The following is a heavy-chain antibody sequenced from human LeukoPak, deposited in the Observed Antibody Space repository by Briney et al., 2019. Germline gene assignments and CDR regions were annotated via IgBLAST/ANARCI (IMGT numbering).Heavy chain of an antibody. J-gene: IGHJ5*02. CDR2: ISGSGGST. CDR1: GFTFSSYA. D-gene: IGHD5-18*01. CDR3: ARDVRGYSYQFDV. V-gene: IGHV3-23*01. Sequence: GGSLRLSCAASGFTFSSYAMSWVRQAPGKGLEWVSAISGSGGSTYYADSVKGRFTISRDNSKNTLYLQMNSLRAEDMAVYYCARDVRGYSYQFDVWGQGTLVTVSS.